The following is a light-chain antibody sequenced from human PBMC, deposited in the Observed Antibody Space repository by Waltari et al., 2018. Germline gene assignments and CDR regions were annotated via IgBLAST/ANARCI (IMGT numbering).Light chain of an antibody. CDR3: SSYAGNNKWV. J-gene: IGLJ3*02. CDR2: AVP. V-gene: IGLV2-8*01. Sequence: QSALTQPPSASGSPGQSVPTFCTGTSRDAGYFDFVSWYHHHPAKPPNLLISAVPNRPSGVPDRFSASKSGRTASLTVSGLQVEDESDYYCSSYAGNNKWVFGGGTKLTVL. CDR1: SRDAGYFDF.